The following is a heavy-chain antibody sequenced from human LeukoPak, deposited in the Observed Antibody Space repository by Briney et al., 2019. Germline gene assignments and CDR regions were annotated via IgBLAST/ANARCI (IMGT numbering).Heavy chain of an antibody. V-gene: IGHV1-2*02. CDR3: ATEGKMVRGVYTDY. CDR2: INPNSGGT. Sequence: ASVKVSCKASGYTFTAYYMHWVRQAPGQGLEWMGWINPNSGGTNYAQKFRGRVTMTADTSTDTVYMELSSLRSEDTAVYYCATEGKMVRGVYTDYWGQGTLVTVSS. CDR1: GYTFTAYY. J-gene: IGHJ4*02. D-gene: IGHD3-10*01.